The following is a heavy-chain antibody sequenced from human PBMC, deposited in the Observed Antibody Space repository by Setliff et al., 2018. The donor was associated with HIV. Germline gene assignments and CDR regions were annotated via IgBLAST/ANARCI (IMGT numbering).Heavy chain of an antibody. Sequence: SEALSLTCAVYGGSLSGYSWNWISQPPGKGLEWIGEINYSGGTNYNPSLKSRVTISVDTSKNQLSLRLTSVPAADTAVYYCARGSDCDTTTCGDYYYMDVWGIGTTVTVSS. CDR3: ARGSDCDTTTCGDYYYMDV. D-gene: IGHD2-2*01. CDR2: INYSGGT. J-gene: IGHJ6*03. CDR1: GGSLSGYS. V-gene: IGHV4-34*01.